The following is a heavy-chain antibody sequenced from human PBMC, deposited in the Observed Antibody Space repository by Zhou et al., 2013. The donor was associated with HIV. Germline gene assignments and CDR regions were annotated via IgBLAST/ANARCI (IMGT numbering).Heavy chain of an antibody. V-gene: IGHV1-69*04. CDR2: ILPILETR. CDR3: ARGPYYRNSGGGRFDI. CDR1: GGTVSSYA. Sequence: QVQLVQSGAEVKNPGSSVKVSCKVSGGTVSSYAINWVRQAPGQGLEWMGRILPILETRNHVQKFQGRVTITADRSTDTVYLELSSLRSEDTAVYFCARGPYYRNSGGGRFDIWGQGTLVTVSS. D-gene: IGHD2-15*01. J-gene: IGHJ3*02.